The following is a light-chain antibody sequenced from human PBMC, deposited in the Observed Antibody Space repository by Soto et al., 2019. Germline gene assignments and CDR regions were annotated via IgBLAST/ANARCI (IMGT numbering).Light chain of an antibody. CDR2: DVS. Sequence: QSALTQPASVSGSPGQSITISCTGTSSDVGGYNYVSWYQQHPGKAPKLMIYDVSDRPSGVSNRFSGSKSVNTASLTISGLQAEDDADYYCSSYTSSSTPWVFGTGTKVTVL. CDR3: SSYTSSSTPWV. J-gene: IGLJ1*01. CDR1: SSDVGGYNY. V-gene: IGLV2-14*01.